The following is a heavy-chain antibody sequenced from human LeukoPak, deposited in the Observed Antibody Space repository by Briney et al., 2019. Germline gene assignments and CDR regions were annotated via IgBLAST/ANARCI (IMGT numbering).Heavy chain of an antibody. CDR2: VRDRANSYAT. Sequence: GGSLRLSCAAPGFSFSDSPMHWVRQASGKGLEWVGRVRDRANSYATGYAASVEGRFTISRDDSENTAYLQMNSLIIEDTAVYYCTRQRPQTGTFDYWGQGVLVTVSS. V-gene: IGHV3-73*01. J-gene: IGHJ4*02. CDR1: GFSFSDSP. D-gene: IGHD3-9*01. CDR3: TRQRPQTGTFDY.